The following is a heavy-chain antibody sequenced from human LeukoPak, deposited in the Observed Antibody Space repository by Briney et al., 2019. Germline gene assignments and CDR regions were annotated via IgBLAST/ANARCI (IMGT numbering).Heavy chain of an antibody. CDR2: IKQDGSEK. Sequence: GGSLRLSCAASGFTFSSYWMSWVRQAPGKGLEWVANIKQDGSEKYYVDSVKGRFTISRDNAKNSLYLQMNSLRAEDTAVYYCARSLGCSGGSCYQVEYYFDYWGQGTLVTVSS. CDR3: ARSLGCSGGSCYQVEYYFDY. J-gene: IGHJ4*02. D-gene: IGHD2-15*01. CDR1: GFTFSSYW. V-gene: IGHV3-7*01.